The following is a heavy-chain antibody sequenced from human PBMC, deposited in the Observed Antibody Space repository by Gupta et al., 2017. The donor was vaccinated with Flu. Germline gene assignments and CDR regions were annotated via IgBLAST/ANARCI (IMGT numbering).Heavy chain of an antibody. CDR1: GFTCSDFV. V-gene: IGHV3-23*01. D-gene: IGHD3-22*01. Sequence: VQLLVSGGGLAQPGWSLTLSCAAAGFTCSDFVMRWVRQASGQGLEWVSSVAAGSGSTYYADSVQGRFTISRDNARSMLHLHMSSLRAEDTAVYYCAKDLPYHYDGNSYYSTDAFDVWGQGTNVTVSS. CDR2: VAAGSGST. CDR3: AKDLPYHYDGNSYYSTDAFDV. J-gene: IGHJ3*01.